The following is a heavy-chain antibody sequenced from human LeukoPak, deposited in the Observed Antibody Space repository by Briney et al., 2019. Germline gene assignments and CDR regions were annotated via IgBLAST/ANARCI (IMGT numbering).Heavy chain of an antibody. D-gene: IGHD5-18*01. Sequence: PGGSLRLSCAVSGFTFSGHEMNWVRQAPGKGLVWVSAISGSGGSTYYADSVKGRFTISRDNSKNTLYLQMNSLRAEDTAVYYCAKFGYSYGTGDCFDYWGQGTLVTVSS. V-gene: IGHV3-23*01. CDR2: ISGSGGST. J-gene: IGHJ4*02. CDR3: AKFGYSYGTGDCFDY. CDR1: GFTFSGHE.